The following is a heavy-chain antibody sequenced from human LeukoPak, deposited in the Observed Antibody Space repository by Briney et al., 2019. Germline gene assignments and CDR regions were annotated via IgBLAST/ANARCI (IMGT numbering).Heavy chain of an antibody. CDR3: ARDGDTAIRGVNFDY. J-gene: IGHJ4*02. V-gene: IGHV3-30-3*01. Sequence: GGSLRLSCAASGFTFTTHAIHWVRQAPGKGLEWVAVMSYDENNKYYADSVKGRFTISRDNSKSTLYLQMNSLMTEDTALYYCARDGDTAIRGVNFDYWGQGTLVTVSS. CDR2: MSYDENNK. CDR1: GFTFTTHA. D-gene: IGHD3-10*01.